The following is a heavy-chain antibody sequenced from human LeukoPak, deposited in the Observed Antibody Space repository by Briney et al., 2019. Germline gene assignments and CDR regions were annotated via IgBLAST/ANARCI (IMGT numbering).Heavy chain of an antibody. CDR1: GYAFTGYY. J-gene: IGHJ3*02. V-gene: IGHV1-2*02. CDR3: ARVGRLWFGELTSSTITLDAFDI. CDR2: INPNSGGT. D-gene: IGHD3-10*01. Sequence: ASVKVSCKASGYAFTGYYMHWVRQAPGQGLEWMGWINPNSGGTNYAQKFQGRVTMTRDTSISTAYMELSRLRSDDTAVYYCARVGRLWFGELTSSTITLDAFDIWGQGTMVTVSS.